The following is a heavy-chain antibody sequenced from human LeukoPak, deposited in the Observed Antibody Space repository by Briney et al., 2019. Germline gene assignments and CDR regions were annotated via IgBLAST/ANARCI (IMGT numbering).Heavy chain of an antibody. V-gene: IGHV5-51*01. CDR3: ARPGYSSGWYGYYLDH. CDR2: IYPGDSDT. Sequence: GESLKISCKGSGYSFTSYWIGWVRQMPGKGLEWMGIIYPGDSDTRYSPSFQGQVTISADKSISTAYLQWSSLKASDTAMYYCARPGYSSGWYGYYLDHWGQGTLVTVSS. CDR1: GYSFTSYW. D-gene: IGHD6-19*01. J-gene: IGHJ4*02.